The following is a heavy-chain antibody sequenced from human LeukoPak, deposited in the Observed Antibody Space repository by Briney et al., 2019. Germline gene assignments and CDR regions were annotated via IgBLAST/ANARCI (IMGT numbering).Heavy chain of an antibody. Sequence: SETLSLTCTVSGYSISTGYYWGWVRQPPGKGLEWLGSIYHSGTTYYNPSLKSRVTISVDTSKNQFSLKLSSVTAADTAVYYCARGGYSYGLFDYWGQGTLVTVSS. D-gene: IGHD5-18*01. CDR1: GYSISTGYY. V-gene: IGHV4-38-2*02. CDR2: IYHSGTT. J-gene: IGHJ4*02. CDR3: ARGGYSYGLFDY.